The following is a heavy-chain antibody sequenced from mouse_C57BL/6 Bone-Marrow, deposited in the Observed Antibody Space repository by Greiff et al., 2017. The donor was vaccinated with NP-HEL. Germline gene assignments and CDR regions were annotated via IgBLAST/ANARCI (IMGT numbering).Heavy chain of an antibody. D-gene: IGHD2-4*01. Sequence: VQLQQSGSELRSPGSSVKLSCKDFDSEVFPIAYMSWVRQKPGHGFEWIGGILPSIGRTIYGEKFEDKATLDADTLSNTAYLELNSLTSEDSAIYYCARFYDYDKHFDVWGTGTTVTVSS. J-gene: IGHJ1*03. CDR3: ARFYDYDKHFDV. V-gene: IGHV15-2*01. CDR1: DSEVFPIAY. CDR2: ILPSIGRT.